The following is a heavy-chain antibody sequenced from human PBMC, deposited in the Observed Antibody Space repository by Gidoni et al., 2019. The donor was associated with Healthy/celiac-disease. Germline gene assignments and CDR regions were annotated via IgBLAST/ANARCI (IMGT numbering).Heavy chain of an antibody. CDR1: VGTFSSYA. CDR2: IIPIFGTA. D-gene: IGHD2-2*01. J-gene: IGHJ4*02. CDR3: ARRYCSSTSCSYYFDY. Sequence: QVQLVQSGAEVKKPASSVNVSCKASVGTFSSYAISWVRQAPGQGLAWMGGIIPIFGTANDAQKFQGRVTITADESTSTAYMELSSLRSEDTAVYYCARRYCSSTSCSYYFDYWGQGTLVTVSS. V-gene: IGHV1-69*01.